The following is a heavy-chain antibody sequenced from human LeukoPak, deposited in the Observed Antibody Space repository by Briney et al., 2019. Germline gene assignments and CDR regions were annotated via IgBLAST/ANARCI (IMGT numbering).Heavy chain of an antibody. CDR3: AREDDDSNGIDV. Sequence: GGSLRLSCAASGLTFSSHWMHWVRQAPGKGLVWVSHITNDGSSTTYADSVKGRFTISRDDAKNTLYLQMNSLRAEDTAVYYCAREDDDSNGIDVWGHGTTVTVSS. CDR2: ITNDGSST. D-gene: IGHD4-11*01. CDR1: GLTFSSHW. V-gene: IGHV3-74*01. J-gene: IGHJ6*02.